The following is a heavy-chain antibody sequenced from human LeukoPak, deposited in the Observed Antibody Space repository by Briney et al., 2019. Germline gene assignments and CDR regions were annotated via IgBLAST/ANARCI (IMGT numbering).Heavy chain of an antibody. J-gene: IGHJ5*02. Sequence: SETLSLTCTVSGGSISSYYWSWIRQPAGKGLEWIGRIYTSGSTNYNPSLKSRVTMSVDTSKNQFSLKLSSVTAADTAVYYCARRARSLLYYYDSSGYWAPWGQGTLVTVSS. CDR3: ARRARSLLYYYDSSGYWAP. D-gene: IGHD3-22*01. CDR2: IYTSGST. V-gene: IGHV4-4*07. CDR1: GGSISSYY.